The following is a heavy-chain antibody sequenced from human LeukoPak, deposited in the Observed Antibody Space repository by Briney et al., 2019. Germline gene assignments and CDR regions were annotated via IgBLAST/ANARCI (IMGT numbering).Heavy chain of an antibody. CDR1: GYTFTGYY. Sequence: GASVKVSCKASGYTFTGYYMHWVRQAPGQGLEWMGWINPNSGGTNYAQKFQGRVTMTRDTSISTAYMELSRLRSDDTAVYYCARVDFYGDYPHFDYWGQGTLVTVSS. V-gene: IGHV1-2*02. CDR3: ARVDFYGDYPHFDY. J-gene: IGHJ4*02. CDR2: INPNSGGT. D-gene: IGHD4-17*01.